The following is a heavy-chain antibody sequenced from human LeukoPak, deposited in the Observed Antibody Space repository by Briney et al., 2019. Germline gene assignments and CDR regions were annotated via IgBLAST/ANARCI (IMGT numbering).Heavy chain of an antibody. Sequence: GGYLRRYCAASGFTFSSYAMSWVRQAPGNGLEWVSATSGSGDGTFYADSVKGRFTISRDNSKNTLYLQMNSLRAEDTAIYYCAKLRDFFDSSGQFDYWGQGTLVTVSS. CDR3: AKLRDFFDSSGQFDY. CDR1: GFTFSSYA. J-gene: IGHJ4*02. V-gene: IGHV3-23*01. D-gene: IGHD3-22*01. CDR2: TSGSGDGT.